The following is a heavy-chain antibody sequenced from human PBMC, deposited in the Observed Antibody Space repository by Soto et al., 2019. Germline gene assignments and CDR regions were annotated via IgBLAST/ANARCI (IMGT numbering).Heavy chain of an antibody. D-gene: IGHD1-26*01. CDR1: GFTFSDHH. CDR3: AFVGATRAH. J-gene: IGHJ4*02. CDR2: TRNKGNSYTT. Sequence: EVQLVESGGALVQPGGSLRLSCAASGFTFSDHHMDWVRQAPGKGLEWVGRTRNKGNSYTTEYAASVKGRFTISRDESKNSLYLQMNRLKPGETAVYYCAFVGATRAHWGQGTLVTVSS. V-gene: IGHV3-72*01.